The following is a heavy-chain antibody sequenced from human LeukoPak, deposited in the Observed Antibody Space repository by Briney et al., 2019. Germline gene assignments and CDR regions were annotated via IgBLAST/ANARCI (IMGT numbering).Heavy chain of an antibody. V-gene: IGHV1-2*02. CDR1: GYSFTGYY. J-gene: IGHJ4*02. CDR3: AREAGSGSYYNGPFDY. CDR2: INPNSGGT. Sequence: ASVKVSCKASGYSFTGYYMHWVRQAPGQGPEWMGWINPNSGGTNYAQKFQGRVTMTRDTSISTAYMELSRLRSDDTAVYYCAREAGSGSYYNGPFDYWGQGTLVTVSS. D-gene: IGHD3-10*01.